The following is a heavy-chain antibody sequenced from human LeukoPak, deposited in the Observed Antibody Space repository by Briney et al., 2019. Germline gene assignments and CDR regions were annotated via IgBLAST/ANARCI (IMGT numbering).Heavy chain of an antibody. V-gene: IGHV3-7*01. CDR2: IKQDGSEK. CDR3: ARTWLDYFDY. Sequence: GGSLRLSCAASGLTFSSYWMSWVRQAPGKGLEWVANIKQDGSEKYYVDSVKGRFTISRDNAKNSLYLQMNSLRAEDTAVYYCARTWLDYFDYWGQGTLVTVSS. CDR1: GLTFSSYW. D-gene: IGHD3-10*01. J-gene: IGHJ4*02.